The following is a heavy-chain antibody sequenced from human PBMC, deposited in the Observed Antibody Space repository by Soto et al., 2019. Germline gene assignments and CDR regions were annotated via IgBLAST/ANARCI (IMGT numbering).Heavy chain of an antibody. V-gene: IGHV1-3*01. D-gene: IGHD3-3*01. Sequence: ASVKVSCKASGYTFTSYAMHWVRQAPGQRLEWMGWINAGNGNTKYSQKFQGRVTITRDTSASTAYMELSSLRSEDTAVYYGACGGPAYYDLWSDFPTYCYYHNGKNCWGQGTRGTVS. CDR3: ACGGPAYYDLWSDFPTYCYYHNGKNC. J-gene: IGHJ6*02. CDR2: INAGNGNT. CDR1: GYTFTSYA.